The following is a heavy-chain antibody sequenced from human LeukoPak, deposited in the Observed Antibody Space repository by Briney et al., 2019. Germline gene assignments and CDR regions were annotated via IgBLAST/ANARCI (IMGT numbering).Heavy chain of an antibody. CDR3: AKRCVEGSGICYIDY. Sequence: ASVKVSCTASGYTFTTYYMHWVRQAPGQGLEWMGIINPSGGSTSYAQKFQGRVTMTRDTSTNTVYMELSSLRTEVTAMYYCAKRCVEGSGICYIDYWGQGTLVTVSS. D-gene: IGHD2-15*01. V-gene: IGHV1-46*01. CDR2: INPSGGST. J-gene: IGHJ4*02. CDR1: GYTFTTYY.